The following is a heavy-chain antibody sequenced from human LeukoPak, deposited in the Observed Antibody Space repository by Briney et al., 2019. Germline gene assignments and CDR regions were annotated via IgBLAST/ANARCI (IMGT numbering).Heavy chain of an antibody. CDR1: GGSFSGYY. J-gene: IGHJ5*02. CDR2: INHSGST. Sequence: SETLSLTCAVYGGSFSGYYWSWIRQPPGKGLEWIGEINHSGSTNYNPSLKSRVTISVDTSKNQFSLKLSSVTAADTAVYYCARGITILIQNWFGPWGQGTLVTVSS. D-gene: IGHD3-9*01. V-gene: IGHV4-34*01. CDR3: ARGITILIQNWFGP.